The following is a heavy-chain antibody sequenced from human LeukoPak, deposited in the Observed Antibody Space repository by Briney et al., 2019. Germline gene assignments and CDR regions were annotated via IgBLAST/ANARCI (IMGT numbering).Heavy chain of an antibody. Sequence: GGSLRLSCAASGFTLSNYGMHWVRQAPGKGLEWVAVISYDGSNKYYADSVKGRFTISRDNSKNTLYLQMNSLRAEDTAVYYCAKDESVYYYYYGMDVWGQGTTVTVSS. CDR2: ISYDGSNK. V-gene: IGHV3-30*18. CDR3: AKDESVYYYYYGMDV. J-gene: IGHJ6*02. CDR1: GFTLSNYG.